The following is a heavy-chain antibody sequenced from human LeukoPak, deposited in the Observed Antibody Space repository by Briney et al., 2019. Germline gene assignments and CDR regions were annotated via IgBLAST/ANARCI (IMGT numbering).Heavy chain of an antibody. V-gene: IGHV1-46*01. D-gene: IGHD5-24*01. CDR1: AYIFTNYY. Sequence: GASVKVSCKASAYIFTNYYIHWVRQAPGQGLEWMGFINPTDDSTNYAQKFRGRITVSRDTSTSTIYMELSSLRSEDTAMYYCAREGDGYKKFDYWAQGVLVTVSS. J-gene: IGHJ4*02. CDR3: AREGDGYKKFDY. CDR2: INPTDDST.